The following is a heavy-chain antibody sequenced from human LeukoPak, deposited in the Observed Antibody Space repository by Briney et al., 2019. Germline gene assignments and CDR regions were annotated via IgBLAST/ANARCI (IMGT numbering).Heavy chain of an antibody. CDR1: GGSFSGDY. Sequence: PSETLSLTCAVYGGSFSGDYWSWIRQPPRKGLELVGEINHSGSTNHNPSLKSRVTISVDTSKNQFSLKLSSVTAADTAVYYCARTIAAAAPNFDYWGQGTLVTVSS. CDR2: INHSGST. J-gene: IGHJ4*02. V-gene: IGHV4-34*01. D-gene: IGHD6-13*01. CDR3: ARTIAAAAPNFDY.